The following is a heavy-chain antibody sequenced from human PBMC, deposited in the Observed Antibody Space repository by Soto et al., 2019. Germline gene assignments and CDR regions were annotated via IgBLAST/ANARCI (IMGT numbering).Heavy chain of an antibody. CDR3: ARAVGHYAPYYYGMDV. D-gene: IGHD4-17*01. V-gene: IGHV3-30-3*01. Sequence: GGSLRLSCAASGFTFSSYAMHWVRQAPGKGLEWVAVISYDGSNKYYADSVKGRFTISRDNSKNTLYLQMNSLRAEDTAVYYCARAVGHYAPYYYGMDVWGQGTTVTVSS. CDR2: ISYDGSNK. CDR1: GFTFSSYA. J-gene: IGHJ6*02.